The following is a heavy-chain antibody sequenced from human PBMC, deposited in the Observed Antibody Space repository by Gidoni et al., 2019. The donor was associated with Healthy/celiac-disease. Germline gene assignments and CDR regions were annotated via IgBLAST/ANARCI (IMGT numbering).Heavy chain of an antibody. CDR2: ISGSGGST. J-gene: IGHJ6*02. CDR3: AKVDGAVAGKDYYYGMDV. CDR1: GFTFSSYA. V-gene: IGHV3-23*01. D-gene: IGHD6-19*01. Sequence: EVQLLESGGGLVQPGGSLRLSCAASGFTFSSYAMSWVRQAPGKGLEWVSAISGSGGSTYYADSVKGRFTISRDNSKNTLYLQMNSLRAEDTAVYYCAKVDGAVAGKDYYYGMDVWGQGTTVTVSS.